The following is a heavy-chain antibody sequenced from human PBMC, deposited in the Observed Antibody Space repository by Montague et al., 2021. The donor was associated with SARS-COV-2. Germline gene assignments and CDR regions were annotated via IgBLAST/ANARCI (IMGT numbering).Heavy chain of an antibody. V-gene: IGHV4-59*01. CDR3: AGERITIFGVGTWPAYFDY. J-gene: IGHJ4*02. D-gene: IGHD3-3*01. CDR1: GGSISSYY. Sequence: SETLSLTYTVSGGSISSYYWSWIRQPPGKGLEWIGYIYYSGSTNYNPSLKRRVTISVATSKTQFSLKLSAVTAAATAVSYCAGERITIFGVGTWPAYFDYWGQGTLVTVSP. CDR2: IYYSGST.